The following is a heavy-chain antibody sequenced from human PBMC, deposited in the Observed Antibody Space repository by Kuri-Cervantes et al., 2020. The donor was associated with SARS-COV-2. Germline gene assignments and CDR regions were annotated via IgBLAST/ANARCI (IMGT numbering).Heavy chain of an antibody. J-gene: IGHJ4*02. CDR2: ISSSSSYT. CDR3: ARDLSQGLLRN. CDR1: GFTFSDYY. V-gene: IGHV3-11*06. D-gene: IGHD1-26*01. Sequence: GGSLRLSCAASGFTFSDYYMSWIRQAPGKGLEWVSYISSSSSYTNYADSVKGRFTISRDNAKNSLYLQMNSLRAEDTAVYYCARDLSQGLLRNWGQGTLVTVSS.